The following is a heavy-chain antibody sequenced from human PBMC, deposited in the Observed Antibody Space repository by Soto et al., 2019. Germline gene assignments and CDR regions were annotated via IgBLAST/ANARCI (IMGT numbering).Heavy chain of an antibody. CDR2: ISSSGSTI. CDR3: AGQGYCASSGYPWLDT. D-gene: IGHD3-22*01. J-gene: IGHJ5*01. CDR1: GFTFSDYY. V-gene: IGHV3-11*01. Sequence: GGSLRLSCAASGFTFSDYYMSWIRQAPGKGLEWVSYISSSGSTIYYADSVKGRFTISRDNAKNSLYLQMNSLRAEDTAVYYCAGQGYCASSGYPWLDTWDQGTLVAASS.